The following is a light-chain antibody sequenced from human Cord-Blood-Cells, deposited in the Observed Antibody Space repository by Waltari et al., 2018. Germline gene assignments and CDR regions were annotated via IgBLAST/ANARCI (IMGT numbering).Light chain of an antibody. CDR1: QSISSY. CDR3: QQSYSTPPIT. V-gene: IGKV1-39*01. Sequence: DIKMTQSPYSLSASVGHRVTITCRASQSISSYLNWYQQKPGKAPKLLIYAASSLQSGVPSRFSGSGSGTDFTLTISSLQPEDFATYYCQQSYSTPPITFGQGTRLEIK. J-gene: IGKJ5*01. CDR2: AAS.